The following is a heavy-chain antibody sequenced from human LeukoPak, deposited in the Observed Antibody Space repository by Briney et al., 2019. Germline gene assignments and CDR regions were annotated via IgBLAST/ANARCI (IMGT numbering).Heavy chain of an antibody. CDR2: IYTSGST. CDR3: AREPYSCYYDSSGYFDC. J-gene: IGHJ4*02. CDR1: GGSISSGSYY. Sequence: SETLSLTCTVSGGSISSGSYYWSWIRQPAGKGLEWIGRIYTSGSTNYNPSLKSRVTISVDTSKNQFSLKLSSVTAADTAVYYWAREPYSCYYDSSGYFDCWGQGTLVTVSS. V-gene: IGHV4-61*02. D-gene: IGHD3-22*01.